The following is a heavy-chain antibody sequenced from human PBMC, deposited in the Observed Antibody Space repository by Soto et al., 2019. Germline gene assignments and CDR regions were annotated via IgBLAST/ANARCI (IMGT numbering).Heavy chain of an antibody. CDR2: IYYSGST. CDR3: ARIDSSGYYPYYFDY. Sequence: TSETLSLTCTVSGGSVSSGSYYWSWIRQPPGKGLEWIGYIYYSGSTNYNPSLKSRVTISVDTSKNQFSLKLSSVTAADTAVYYCARIDSSGYYPYYFDYWGQGTLVTVSS. J-gene: IGHJ4*02. CDR1: GGSVSSGSYY. D-gene: IGHD3-22*01. V-gene: IGHV4-61*01.